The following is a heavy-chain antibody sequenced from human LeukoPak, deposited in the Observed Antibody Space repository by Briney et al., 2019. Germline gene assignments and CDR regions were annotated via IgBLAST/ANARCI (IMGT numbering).Heavy chain of an antibody. J-gene: IGHJ4*02. CDR1: GFTFSGHG. CDR2: IWHDGSKQ. CDR3: AREDSSGWFSAY. D-gene: IGHD6-13*01. V-gene: IGHV3-33*01. Sequence: GRSLRLSCAASGFTFSGHGMHWIRQAPGKGLEWVAVIWHDGSKQLYADSVKGRFSISRDDSTSTLYLQMYSLRAEDTAVYYCAREDSSGWFSAYWGQGTLVTVSS.